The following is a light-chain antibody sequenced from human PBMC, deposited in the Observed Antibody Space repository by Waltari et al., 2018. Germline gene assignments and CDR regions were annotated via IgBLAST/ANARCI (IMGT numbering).Light chain of an antibody. V-gene: IGLV3-1*01. Sequence: WIKQKSGPSPVLVIYEDARRPSGIPERFSGSNSGNTATLTISGTQAMDEADYYCQTWDINTGIFGGGTKLTVL. CDR3: QTWDINTGI. J-gene: IGLJ2*01. CDR2: EDA.